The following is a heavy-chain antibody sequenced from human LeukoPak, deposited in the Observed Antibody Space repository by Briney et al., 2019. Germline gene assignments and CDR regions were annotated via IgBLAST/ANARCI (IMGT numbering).Heavy chain of an antibody. V-gene: IGHV3-43*02. Sequence: GGSLRLSCAASGFTFDDYAMHWVRQAPGKGLEWVSLISGDSTYYADSVKGRFTISRDNSKNSLYLQMNSLRTKDTALYYCAKSRATDFDYWGQGTLVTVSS. D-gene: IGHD1-26*01. CDR1: GFTFDDYA. J-gene: IGHJ4*02. CDR3: AKSRATDFDY. CDR2: ISGDST.